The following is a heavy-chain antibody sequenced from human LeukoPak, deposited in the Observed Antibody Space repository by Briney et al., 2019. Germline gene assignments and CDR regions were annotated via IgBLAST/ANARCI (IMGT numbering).Heavy chain of an antibody. CDR1: GYTFTSYR. D-gene: IGHD3-22*01. V-gene: IGHV1-18*01. CDR2: ISAYNGNT. J-gene: IGHJ3*02. CDR3: ARAFVRYYDNWGAFDI. Sequence: GASVKVSCKASGYTFTSYRISWVRQAPGQGLEWMGWISAYNGNTNYAQKLQGRVTMTTDTSTSTAYMELRSLRSDDTDVYYCARAFVRYYDNWGAFDIWGQGTMVTVSS.